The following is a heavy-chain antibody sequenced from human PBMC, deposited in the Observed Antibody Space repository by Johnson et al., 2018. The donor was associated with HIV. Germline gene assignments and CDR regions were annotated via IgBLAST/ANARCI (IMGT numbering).Heavy chain of an antibody. Sequence: VQLLESGGGLVQPGKSLRLSCAASGFTVSSNYMSWVRQAPGKGLEWVSVLFSGDSTNSADSVKGRFTISRDNSKNTLYLQMNSLRAEDTAVYYCAREGNYAALDIWGQGTMVTVSS. J-gene: IGHJ3*02. D-gene: IGHD4-11*01. CDR2: LFSGDST. CDR1: GFTVSSNY. V-gene: IGHV3-66*02. CDR3: AREGNYAALDI.